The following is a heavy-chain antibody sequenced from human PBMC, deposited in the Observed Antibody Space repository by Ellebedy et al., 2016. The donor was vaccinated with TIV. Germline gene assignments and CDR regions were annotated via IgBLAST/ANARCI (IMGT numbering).Heavy chain of an antibody. J-gene: IGHJ6*02. D-gene: IGHD3-10*01. V-gene: IGHV1-18*01. CDR3: ARDQGPPVGESPYYFYGMDV. CDR1: GYTFTSYG. Sequence: AASVKVSCKASGYTFTSYGISWVRQAPGQGLQWMGWISAYNGNTNYAQKLQGRVTMTTDTSTSKAYMELRSLRSDDTAVYYCARDQGPPVGESPYYFYGMDVWGQGTTVTVSS. CDR2: ISAYNGNT.